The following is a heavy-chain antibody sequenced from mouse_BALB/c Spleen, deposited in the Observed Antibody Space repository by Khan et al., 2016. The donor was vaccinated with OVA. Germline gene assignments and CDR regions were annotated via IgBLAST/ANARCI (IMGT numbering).Heavy chain of an antibody. CDR1: GISITTGNYR. Sequence: EVQLQESGPGLVKPSQTVSLTCTVTGISITTGNYRWSWIRQFPGNKLEWIGNIYYSGTITYNPSLTSRTTITRDTSKSQFFLKMNSLTAEDTATYFCARDYGSLYWYFDVWGAGTTVTVSS. J-gene: IGHJ1*01. D-gene: IGHD1-1*01. V-gene: IGHV3-5*02. CDR3: ARDYGSLYWYFDV. CDR2: IYYSGTI.